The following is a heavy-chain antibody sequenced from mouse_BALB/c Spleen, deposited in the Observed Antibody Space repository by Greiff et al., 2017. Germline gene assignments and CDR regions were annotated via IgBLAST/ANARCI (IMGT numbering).Heavy chain of an antibody. CDR3: ARSITTAIYYAMDY. D-gene: IGHD1-2*01. CDR1: GFNIKDTY. CDR2: IDPANGNT. Sequence: VHVKQSGAELVKPGASVKLSCTASGFNIKDTYMHWVKQRPEQGLAWIGRIDPANGNTKYDPKFQGKATITADTSSNTAYLQLSSLTSEDTAVYYCARSITTAIYYAMDYWGQGTSVTVSA. J-gene: IGHJ4*01. V-gene: IGHV14-3*02.